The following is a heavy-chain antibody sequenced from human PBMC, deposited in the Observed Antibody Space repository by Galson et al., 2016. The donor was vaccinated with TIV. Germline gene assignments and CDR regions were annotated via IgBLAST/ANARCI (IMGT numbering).Heavy chain of an antibody. CDR1: GYSISSGDYY. V-gene: IGHV4-30-4*01. CDR3: ARVISIFGLVTHGMDV. D-gene: IGHD3/OR15-3a*01. Sequence: TLSLPCTVSGYSISSGDYYWSWIRQPPGKGLEWIGYIYNSRSTYYKPSLKSRATISDDTSKNQFSLKLRSVTAADTAVYYCARVISIFGLVTHGMDVWGQGTTVTVSS. CDR2: IYNSRST. J-gene: IGHJ6*02.